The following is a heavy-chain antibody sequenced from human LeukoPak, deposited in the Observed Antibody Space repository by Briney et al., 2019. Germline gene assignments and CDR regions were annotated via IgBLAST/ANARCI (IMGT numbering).Heavy chain of an antibody. Sequence: GGSLRLSCAASGFTFSSYGMHWVRQAPGKGLEWVAVISYDGSNKYYADSVKGRFTISRDNSKNTLYLQMNSLRAEDTAVYYCALLPLWDPIDYWGQGTLVTVSS. CDR3: ALLPLWDPIDY. CDR1: GFTFSSYG. CDR2: ISYDGSNK. V-gene: IGHV3-30*03. D-gene: IGHD1-26*01. J-gene: IGHJ4*02.